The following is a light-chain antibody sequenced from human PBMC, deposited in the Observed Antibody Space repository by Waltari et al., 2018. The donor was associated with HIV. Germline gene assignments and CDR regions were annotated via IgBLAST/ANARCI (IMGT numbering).Light chain of an antibody. Sequence: QTVVTQEHSLTVSPGGTVTRTCASTTGAVTSNNYASWIQQRPGQAPRALIHSTTNKLSWTPARFSASLLGGKAALTLSDVQPADEAEYYCLLYYGGPQVFGGGTKLTVL. J-gene: IGLJ3*02. CDR3: LLYYGGPQV. CDR1: TGAVTSNNY. V-gene: IGLV7-43*01. CDR2: STT.